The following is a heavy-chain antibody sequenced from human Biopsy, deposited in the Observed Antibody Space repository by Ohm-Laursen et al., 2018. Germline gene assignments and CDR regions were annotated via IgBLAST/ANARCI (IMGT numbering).Heavy chain of an antibody. D-gene: IGHD4-11*01. CDR3: ARDSGILNYGNFKYYHYYGMDV. J-gene: IGHJ6*02. CDR2: IYYSVMT. V-gene: IGHV4-59*02. Sequence: TLSLTCTVSGDSVTKYYWSWIRQPPGKGLEWIGHIYYSVMTNYNPFLQSRVSISVDTSRNQASLTLSSVTAADTAVYCCARDSGILNYGNFKYYHYYGMDVWGQGTKVTVSS. CDR1: GDSVTKYY.